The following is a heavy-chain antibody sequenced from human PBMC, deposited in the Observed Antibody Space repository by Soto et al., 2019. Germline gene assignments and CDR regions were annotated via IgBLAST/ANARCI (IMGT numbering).Heavy chain of an antibody. D-gene: IGHD3-3*01. CDR3: AKDPAGYDFWSGYYRSAKFDY. CDR2: ISGSGGST. V-gene: IGHV3-23*01. CDR1: GFTFSSYA. J-gene: IGHJ4*02. Sequence: GSLRLSCAASGFTFSSYAMSWVRQAPGKGLEWVSAISGSGGSTYYADSVKGRFTISRDNSKNTLYLQMNSLRAEDTAVYYCAKDPAGYDFWSGYYRSAKFDYWGQGTLVTVSS.